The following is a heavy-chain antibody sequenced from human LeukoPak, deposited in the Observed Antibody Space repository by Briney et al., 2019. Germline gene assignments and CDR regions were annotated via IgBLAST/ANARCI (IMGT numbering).Heavy chain of an antibody. V-gene: IGHV5-51*01. CDR2: IYPGDSDT. CDR3: ARQYVDIVATGNWFDP. D-gene: IGHD5-12*01. CDR1: GYSFTSYW. J-gene: IGHJ5*02. Sequence: GGSLKISCKGSGYSFTSYWIGWVRQMPGKGLEWMGIIYPGDSDTRYSPSFQGQVTISADKSISTAYLQWSSLKASDTAMYYCARQYVDIVATGNWFDPWGQGTLVTVSS.